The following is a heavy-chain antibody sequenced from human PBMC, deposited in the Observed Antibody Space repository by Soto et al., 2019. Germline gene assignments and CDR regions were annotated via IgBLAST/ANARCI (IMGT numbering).Heavy chain of an antibody. CDR2: IYYSGST. CDR1: GGSISSGGYY. V-gene: IGHV4-31*03. J-gene: IGHJ5*02. Sequence: QVQLQESGPGLVKPSQTLSLTCTVSGGSISSGGYYWSWIRQHPGKGLEWIGYIYYSGSTYYNPSLKSRVTISVDTSKNQFSLKLSSVTAADMAVYYCARVVVVVVAAKDWFDPWGQGTLVTVSS. D-gene: IGHD2-15*01. CDR3: ARVVVVVVAAKDWFDP.